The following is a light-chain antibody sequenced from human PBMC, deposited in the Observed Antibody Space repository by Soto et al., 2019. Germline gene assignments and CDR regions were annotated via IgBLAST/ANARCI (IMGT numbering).Light chain of an antibody. CDR1: SSNVGNNF. V-gene: IGLV1-51*01. CDR2: DNN. Sequence: QSVFTQPPSVSAAPGQKVTISCSGSSSNVGNNFVTWYQQLPGTAPKLLIYDNNKRPSGITDRFSGSQSGTSATLGITGLQTGDEAVYYCGSWDSSLTYVFGTGTKVTVL. J-gene: IGLJ1*01. CDR3: GSWDSSLTYV.